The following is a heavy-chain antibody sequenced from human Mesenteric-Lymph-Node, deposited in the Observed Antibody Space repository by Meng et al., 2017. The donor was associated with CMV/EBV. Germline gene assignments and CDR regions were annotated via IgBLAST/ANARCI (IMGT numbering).Heavy chain of an antibody. V-gene: IGHV1-3*01. J-gene: IGHJ4*02. D-gene: IGHD4-11*01. CDR2: ISAANGET. Sequence: CKDSGHTFTSISSAIHWVRQAPRQSLEWMGWISAANGETRYSRKFQDRVTITRDTSASTAYMELSSLRSEDTAIYYCARGQHDYSFDSWGQGTLVTVSS. CDR3: ARGQHDYSFDS. CDR1: GHTFTSISSA.